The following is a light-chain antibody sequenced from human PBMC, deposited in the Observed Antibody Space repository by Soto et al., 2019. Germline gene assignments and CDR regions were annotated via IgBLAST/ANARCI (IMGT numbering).Light chain of an antibody. CDR1: QSVNSN. V-gene: IGKV3-15*01. CDR2: GAS. CDR3: QQYKNWPT. J-gene: IGKJ1*01. Sequence: EILMTQSPATLSVSPGERAPLSCRASQSVNSNLAWYQQKPGQAPRLLIYGASTRATGVPARFSGSGSGTEFTLTVSSLQSEDFAGYFCQQYKNWPTFGQGTKVEIK.